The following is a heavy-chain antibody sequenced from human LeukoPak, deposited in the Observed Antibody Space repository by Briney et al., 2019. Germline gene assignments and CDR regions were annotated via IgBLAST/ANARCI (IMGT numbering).Heavy chain of an antibody. V-gene: IGHV1-2*02. CDR1: GYTFTGYY. Sequence: ASVKVSCKASGYTFTGYYMHWVRQAPGQGLEWMGWINPTSGGTNYAQKFQGGVTMTRDTSISTAYMELSSLRSDDAAFYYCATALSLADFDYWGQGTLVTVSS. CDR3: ATALSLADFDY. D-gene: IGHD3-16*01. J-gene: IGHJ4*02. CDR2: INPTSGGT.